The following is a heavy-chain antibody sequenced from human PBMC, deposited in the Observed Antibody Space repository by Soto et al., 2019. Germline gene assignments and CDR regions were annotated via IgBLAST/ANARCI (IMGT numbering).Heavy chain of an antibody. V-gene: IGHV3-23*01. CDR3: ANGLERWYPPYGMDV. CDR2: ISGSGGST. Sequence: GGSLRLSCAASGFTFSSYAMSWVRQAPGKGLEWVSAISGSGGSTYYADSVKGRFTISRDNSKNTLYLQMNSLRAEDTAVYYCANGLERWYPPYGMDVWGQGTTVTVSS. J-gene: IGHJ6*02. CDR1: GFTFSSYA. D-gene: IGHD2-15*01.